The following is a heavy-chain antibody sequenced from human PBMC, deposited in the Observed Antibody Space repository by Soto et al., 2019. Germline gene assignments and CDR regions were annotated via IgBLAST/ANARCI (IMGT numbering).Heavy chain of an antibody. V-gene: IGHV3-7*01. D-gene: IGHD1-1*01. CDR1: GFIFRRYW. J-gene: IGHJ4*02. CDR3: VRELDGYGRLDY. Sequence: LRLSCSASGFIFRRYWMAWVRQGPGKGLEWVATIKLDGREKNYLDSVQGRFTISRDDAENSMSLQMTSLRGEDTAVYFCVRELDGYGRLDYWGLGTPVTVSS. CDR2: IKLDGREK.